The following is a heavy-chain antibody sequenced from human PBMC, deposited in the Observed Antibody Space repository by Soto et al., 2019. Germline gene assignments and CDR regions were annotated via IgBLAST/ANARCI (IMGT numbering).Heavy chain of an antibody. D-gene: IGHD1-26*01. V-gene: IGHV4-61*01. CDR1: GGSVSSGSYY. J-gene: IGHJ4*02. CDR3: ARFIRGSYRVDY. CDR2: IYYSGST. Sequence: SETLSLTCTVSGGSVSSGSYYWSWIRQPPGKGLEWIGYIYYSGSTNYNPSLKSRVTISVDTSKNQFSLKLSSVTAADTAVYYCARFIRGSYRVDYWGQGTLVTVSS.